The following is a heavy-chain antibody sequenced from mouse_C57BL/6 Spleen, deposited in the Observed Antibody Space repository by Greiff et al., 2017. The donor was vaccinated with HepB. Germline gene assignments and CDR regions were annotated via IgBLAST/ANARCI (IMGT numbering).Heavy chain of an antibody. CDR3: ARKGMITRAMDY. J-gene: IGHJ4*01. V-gene: IGHV1-82*01. CDR2: IYPGDGDT. D-gene: IGHD2-4*01. CDR1: GYAFSSSW. Sequence: VQLQQSGPELVKPGASVKISCKASGYAFSSSWMNWVKQRPGKGLEWIGRIYPGDGDTNYNGKFKGKATLTADKSSSTAYMQLSSLTSEDSAVYFCARKGMITRAMDYWGQGTSVTVSS.